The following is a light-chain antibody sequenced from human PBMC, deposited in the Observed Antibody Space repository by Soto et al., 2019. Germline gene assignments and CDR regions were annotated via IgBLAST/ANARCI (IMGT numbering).Light chain of an antibody. V-gene: IGKV1-39*01. CDR1: QSISIS. CDR2: GAS. CDR3: QQTYTTPEIT. Sequence: DIPLTQSRSSLSSCVGYRVTITCRSSQSISISLNWYQLKPGKAPNLLMYGASYLKSGVPTRFSGSGSGTDFTLTISSLQPEDFATYYCQQTYTTPEITFGQGTRLEIK. J-gene: IGKJ5*01.